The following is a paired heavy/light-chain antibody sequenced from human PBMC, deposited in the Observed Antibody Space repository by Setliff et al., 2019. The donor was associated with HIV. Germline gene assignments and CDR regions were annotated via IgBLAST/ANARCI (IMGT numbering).Heavy chain of an antibody. Sequence: QLQLQESGPGLVKPSETLSLTCIVSGGSISSSTYLWGWVRQPPGKGLEWIGSMYYSGTTYYNPSLKSRVTISVDTSKNQFSLKLRSVTAADTAIYFCAGVTYYYESGSRYPKLEHFDLWGRGTLVTVSS. CDR2: MYYSGTT. J-gene: IGHJ2*01. V-gene: IGHV4-39*01. CDR3: AGVTYYYESGSRYPKLEHFDL. D-gene: IGHD3-10*01. CDR1: GGSISSSTYL.
Light chain of an antibody. V-gene: IGLV1-47*01. CDR1: NSNVENNY. J-gene: IGLJ1*01. CDR2: RNN. CDR3: AAWDDSLTPGYV. Sequence: QSVLTQPPSASGTPGQRITISCSGSNSNVENNYVYWYQQFPGTAPKLLIYRNNERPSGVPDRFSGSKSGTSASLAISGLRSEDEADYYCAAWDDSLTPGYVFGTGTKVTVL.